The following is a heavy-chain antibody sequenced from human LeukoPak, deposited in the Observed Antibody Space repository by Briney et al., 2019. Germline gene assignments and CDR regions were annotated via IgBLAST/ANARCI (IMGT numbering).Heavy chain of an antibody. Sequence: GGSLRLSCAASGFTFSSYWMHWVRQAPGKGLVWVSRINSDESSTSYADSVKGRFTISRDNAKNTLYLQMNSLRAEDTAVYYCARSPLRLWDAFDIWGQGTMVTVSS. CDR3: ARSPLRLWDAFDI. CDR2: INSDESST. D-gene: IGHD5-18*01. J-gene: IGHJ3*02. CDR1: GFTFSSYW. V-gene: IGHV3-74*01.